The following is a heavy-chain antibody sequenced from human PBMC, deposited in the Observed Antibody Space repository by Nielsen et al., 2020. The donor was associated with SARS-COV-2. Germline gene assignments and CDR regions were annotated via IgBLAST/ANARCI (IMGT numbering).Heavy chain of an antibody. J-gene: IGHJ4*02. D-gene: IGHD6-19*01. CDR3: ARGPDSSGWFFDY. CDR2: INHSGST. V-gene: IGHV4-34*01. Sequence: SETLSLTCTVSGGSISSYYWSWIRQPPGKGLEWIGEINHSGSTNYNPSPKSRVTISVDTSKNQFSLKLSSVTAADTAVYYCARGPDSSGWFFDYWGQGTLVTVSS. CDR1: GGSISSYY.